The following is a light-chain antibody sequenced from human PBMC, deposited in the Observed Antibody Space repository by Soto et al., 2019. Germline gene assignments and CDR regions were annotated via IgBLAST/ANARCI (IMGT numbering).Light chain of an antibody. CDR2: GAS. CDR1: QSVGSN. V-gene: IGKV3-15*01. Sequence: EIVMTQSPATLSVSPGERATLSCRASQSVGSNLAWYQQKPGQAPRLLIYGASTRATGIPARFSGSGSETELTLTISRLQSEDFSIYFCQQYNNWPPDRTFGQGTKLEIK. J-gene: IGKJ1*01. CDR3: QQYNNWPPDRT.